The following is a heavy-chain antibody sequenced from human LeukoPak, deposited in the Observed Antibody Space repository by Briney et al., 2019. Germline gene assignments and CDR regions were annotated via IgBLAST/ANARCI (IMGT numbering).Heavy chain of an antibody. Sequence: GGSLRLSCAASGFPFSTYWMHWVRQAPGKGPVWVSHINSDGRRTNYADSVKGRFTISRDNAKNTLYLQMNSLRAEDTAVYSCAGGYGFDYWGQGTLVTVSS. J-gene: IGHJ4*02. CDR2: INSDGRRT. V-gene: IGHV3-74*01. CDR1: GFPFSTYW. D-gene: IGHD1-1*01. CDR3: AGGYGFDY.